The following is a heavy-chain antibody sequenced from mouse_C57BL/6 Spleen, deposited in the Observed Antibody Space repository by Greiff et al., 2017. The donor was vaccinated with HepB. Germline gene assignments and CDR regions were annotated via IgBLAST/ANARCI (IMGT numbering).Heavy chain of an antibody. V-gene: IGHV1-50*01. CDR1: GYTFTSYW. CDR3: ARNYSNVFDY. CDR2: IDPSDSYT. D-gene: IGHD2-5*01. Sequence: QVQLKQPGAELVKPGASVKLSCKASGYTFTSYWMQWVKQRPGQGLEWIGEIDPSDSYTNYNQKFKGKATLTVDTSSSTAYMQLSSLTSEDSAVYYCARNYSNVFDYWGQGTTLTVSS. J-gene: IGHJ2*01.